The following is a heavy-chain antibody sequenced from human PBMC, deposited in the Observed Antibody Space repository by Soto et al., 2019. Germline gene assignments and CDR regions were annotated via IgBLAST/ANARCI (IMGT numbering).Heavy chain of an antibody. Sequence: VQLVESGGGLVKPGGSLRLSCAASGFTFSSYAMHWVRQAPGKGLEWVAVISYDGSNKYYADSVKGRFTISRDNSKNTLYLQMNSLRAEDTAVYYCARDKQWLVRGVGYYFDYWGQGTLVTVSS. J-gene: IGHJ4*02. CDR3: ARDKQWLVRGVGYYFDY. CDR1: GFTFSSYA. D-gene: IGHD6-19*01. CDR2: ISYDGSNK. V-gene: IGHV3-30-3*01.